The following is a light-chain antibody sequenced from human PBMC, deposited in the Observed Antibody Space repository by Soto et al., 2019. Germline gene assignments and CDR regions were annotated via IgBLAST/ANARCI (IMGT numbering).Light chain of an antibody. CDR3: QQRSNWRT. CDR1: QSVSSY. CDR2: DAS. V-gene: IGKV3-11*01. Sequence: DIVLTQSPATLSLSPGERATLSCRASQSVSSYLAWYQQRPGQAPRLLIYDASNRATDIPARFSGSGSGTDFTLTISSLEPEDFAVYYCQQRSNWRTFGQGTKLEI. J-gene: IGKJ2*02.